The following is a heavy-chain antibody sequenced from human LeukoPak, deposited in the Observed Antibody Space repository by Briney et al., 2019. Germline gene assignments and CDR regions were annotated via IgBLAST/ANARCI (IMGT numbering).Heavy chain of an antibody. V-gene: IGHV4-34*01. CDR3: SRGRDRSKAGDH. Sequence: SETLSLTCDLSGGSSDDYYCSWIRQPPGKGLEWIGEIHPHGIFYYNSSLMSRVTISIATSKTQFSLRLNSVTAADTAFYYCSRGRDRSKAGDHWGPGSLVTVSS. J-gene: IGHJ4*02. CDR1: GGSSDDYY. D-gene: IGHD5-24*01. CDR2: IHPHGIF.